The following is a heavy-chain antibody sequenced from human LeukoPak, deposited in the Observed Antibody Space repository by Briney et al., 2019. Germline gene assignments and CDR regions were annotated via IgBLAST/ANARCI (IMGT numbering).Heavy chain of an antibody. J-gene: IGHJ6*02. CDR2: ISYDGSNK. CDR1: GFTFSSYA. D-gene: IGHD3-9*01. Sequence: GGSLRLSCAASGFTFSSYAMHWVRQAPGKGLEWVAVISYDGSNKYYADSVKGRFTISRDNSKNTLYLQMNSLRAEDTAVYYCARVDFRGGYYDILTGYYPNHGMDVWGQGTTVTVSS. V-gene: IGHV3-30-3*01. CDR3: ARVDFRGGYYDILTGYYPNHGMDV.